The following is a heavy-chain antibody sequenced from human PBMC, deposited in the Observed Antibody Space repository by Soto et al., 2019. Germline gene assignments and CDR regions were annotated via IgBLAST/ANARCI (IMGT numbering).Heavy chain of an antibody. CDR2: IDPSDSQT. D-gene: IGHD6-6*01. J-gene: IGHJ6*02. V-gene: IGHV5-10-1*01. Sequence: SSRVRKKKGKVLEWMGRIDPSDSQTYYSPSFQGHVTISADKSISTAYLQWSSLKASDTAMYYCASAEGSSSDHYYYGMDVWGQGTTVTVSS. CDR3: ASAEGSSSDHYYYGMDV.